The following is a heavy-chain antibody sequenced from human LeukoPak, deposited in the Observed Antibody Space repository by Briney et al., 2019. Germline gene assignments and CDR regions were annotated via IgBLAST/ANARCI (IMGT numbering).Heavy chain of an antibody. Sequence: PSQTLSLTCTVSGGSISSGDYYRSWIRQPPGKGLEWIGYIYYSGSTYYNPSLKSRVTISVDTSKNQFSLKLSSVTAADTAVYYCARDPGPHYCTNGVCSPRGYYYYGMDVWGQGTTVTVSS. CDR2: IYYSGST. CDR3: ARDPGPHYCTNGVCSPRGYYYYGMDV. V-gene: IGHV4-30-4*01. D-gene: IGHD2-8*01. J-gene: IGHJ6*02. CDR1: GGSISSGDYY.